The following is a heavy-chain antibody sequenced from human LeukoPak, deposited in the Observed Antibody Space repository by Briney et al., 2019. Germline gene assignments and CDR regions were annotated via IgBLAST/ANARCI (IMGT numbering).Heavy chain of an antibody. Sequence: GGSLRLSCVASGFTFTKCAMSWVRQAPGKGLEWVAIITATGDTAYYADSVEGRFTISRDNSGNTVYMQMDSLRAEDTAIYFCAGDRNSDWYSPLDYWGQGTQVTVSP. V-gene: IGHV3-23*01. CDR3: AGDRNSDWYSPLDY. CDR2: ITATGDTA. J-gene: IGHJ4*02. CDR1: GFTFTKCA. D-gene: IGHD6-19*01.